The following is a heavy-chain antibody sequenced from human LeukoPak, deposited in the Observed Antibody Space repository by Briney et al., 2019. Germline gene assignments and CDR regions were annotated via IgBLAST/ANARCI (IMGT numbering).Heavy chain of an antibody. V-gene: IGHV4-59*02. Sequence: SETLSLTCTVSGVSVSSHYWSWIRQPPGKGLEWIAYVYYTGTSNYNPSLKSRVTISIDTSKNQFSLKLVSVTAADTAVYYCARYSNHVDYFDSWGQGTLVTVSS. CDR1: GVSVSSHY. J-gene: IGHJ4*02. D-gene: IGHD4-11*01. CDR3: ARYSNHVDYFDS. CDR2: VYYTGTS.